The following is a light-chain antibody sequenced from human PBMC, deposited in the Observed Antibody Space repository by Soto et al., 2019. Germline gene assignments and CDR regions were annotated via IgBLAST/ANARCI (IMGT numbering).Light chain of an antibody. V-gene: IGLV2-14*03. CDR1: SSDVGAFNY. J-gene: IGLJ1*01. CDR2: DVT. Sequence: QSALTQPASVSGSPGQSISISCIGTSSDVGAFNYVSWHQHHPGKAPQLIIYDVTSRPSGVSNRFSASKSGNTASLTISGLQAEDEADYYCSSYTTRNTEVFGTGTKLTVL. CDR3: SSYTTRNTEV.